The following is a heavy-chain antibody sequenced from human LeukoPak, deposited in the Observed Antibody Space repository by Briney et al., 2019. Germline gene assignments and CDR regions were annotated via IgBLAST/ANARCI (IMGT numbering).Heavy chain of an antibody. V-gene: IGHV1-18*01. D-gene: IGHD5-12*01. Sequence: ASVKASCKTSGYTFNQYNICWVRQAPGQGLAWMGWISTYNDNADYTQKLQGRLTMTTDTSTNTVHMELRGLRADDPAVYYCARVGYGNAFDIWGQGTMVTVSS. CDR1: GYTFNQYN. CDR3: ARVGYGNAFDI. CDR2: ISTYNDNA. J-gene: IGHJ3*02.